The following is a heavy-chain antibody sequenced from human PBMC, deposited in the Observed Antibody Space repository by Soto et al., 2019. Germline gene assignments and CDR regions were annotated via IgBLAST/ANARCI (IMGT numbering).Heavy chain of an antibody. CDR1: GFTVGDYI. Sequence: GGSLKFSCSASGFTVGDYIVILIRQAPGKGREWVVFIIFKVYGAITEYAASVKGRFTISRDESKSIAYLQMNSLKTDDTAVYYCSRFPRNNRGAPLDYWGQGNLVTVS. CDR2: IIFKVYGAIT. V-gene: IGHV3-49*03. D-gene: IGHD3-10*01. J-gene: IGHJ4*02. CDR3: SRFPRNNRGAPLDY.